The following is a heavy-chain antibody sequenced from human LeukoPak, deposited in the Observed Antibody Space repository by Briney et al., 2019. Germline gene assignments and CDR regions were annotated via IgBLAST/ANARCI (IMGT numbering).Heavy chain of an antibody. J-gene: IGHJ4*02. Sequence: GGSLRLSCADSGFTFSRSWMTWVRQAPGKGLEGVANIKEDGSAQNYVDSVKGRFTISRDNAKNTLSLEMKSLRAEDTAVYYCARDAGYDRFDYWGQGTLVTVSS. V-gene: IGHV3-7*05. D-gene: IGHD3-22*01. CDR2: IKEDGSAQ. CDR1: GFTFSRSW. CDR3: ARDAGYDRFDY.